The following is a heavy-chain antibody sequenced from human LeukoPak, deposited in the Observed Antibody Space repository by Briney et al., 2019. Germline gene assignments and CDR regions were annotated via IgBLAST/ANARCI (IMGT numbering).Heavy chain of an antibody. CDR2: ISPSGDST. V-gene: IGHV3-23*01. Sequence: GGSLRLSCAASGFTFSSCAMSWARQAPGKGLEWVSSISPSGDSTYYADSVKGRFTISRDNSKNTLYLQMNSLRVGDTAVYYCAKDILTLDAFDMWGQGTMVTVSS. J-gene: IGHJ3*02. CDR1: GFTFSSCA. CDR3: AKDILTLDAFDM.